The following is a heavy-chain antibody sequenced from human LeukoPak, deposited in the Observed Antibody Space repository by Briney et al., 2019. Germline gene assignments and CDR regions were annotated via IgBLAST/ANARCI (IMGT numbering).Heavy chain of an antibody. J-gene: IGHJ4*02. CDR1: GFTFSSYS. D-gene: IGHD3-10*01. Sequence: GGSLRLSCAASGFTFSSYSMNWVRQAPGKGLEWVALTWYDGSSEYYAASVKGRLTISRDNSKNTLYLQMNSLRAEDTAVYYCAKDRGVVRGVDYWGQGTLVTVSS. CDR2: TWYDGSSE. CDR3: AKDRGVVRGVDY. V-gene: IGHV3-33*06.